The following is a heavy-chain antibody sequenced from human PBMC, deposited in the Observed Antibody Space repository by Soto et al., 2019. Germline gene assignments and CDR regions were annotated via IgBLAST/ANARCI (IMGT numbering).Heavy chain of an antibody. J-gene: IGHJ4*02. D-gene: IGHD2-8*01. V-gene: IGHV3-23*01. CDR2: ISGSGGST. CDR1: GFTFSSYA. CDR3: AKDLRYCTNGVCYSFDY. Sequence: PGGSLRLSCAASGFTFSSYAMSWVRQAPGKGLEWVSAISGSGGSTYYADSVKGRFTISRDNSKNTLYLQMNSLRAEDTAVYYCAKDLRYCTNGVCYSFDYWGQGTLVTVSS.